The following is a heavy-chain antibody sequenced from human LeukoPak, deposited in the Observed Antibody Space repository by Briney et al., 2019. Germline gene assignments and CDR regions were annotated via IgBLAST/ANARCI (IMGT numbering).Heavy chain of an antibody. D-gene: IGHD4-23*01. J-gene: IGHJ3*02. V-gene: IGHV3-53*05. Sequence: PGGSLRLSCAASGFTVSSNYMSWVRQAPGKGLEWVSVIYSGGSTYYADSVKGRFTISRDNSKNTLYLQMNSLRSDDTAVYYCASIFHDYGGKANAFDIWGQGTMVTVSS. CDR3: ASIFHDYGGKANAFDI. CDR2: IYSGGST. CDR1: GFTVSSNY.